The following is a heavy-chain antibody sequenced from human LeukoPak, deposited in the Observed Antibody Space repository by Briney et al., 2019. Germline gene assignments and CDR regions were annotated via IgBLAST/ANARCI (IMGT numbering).Heavy chain of an antibody. V-gene: IGHV3-33*06. Sequence: GGSLRLSCAASGFTFSSYGMHWVRQAPGKGLEWVAVIWYDGSNKYYADSVKGRFTISRDNSKNTLYLQMNSLRAEDTAVSYCAKDRSGYSYGCFDYWGQGTLVTVSS. CDR1: GFTFSSYG. J-gene: IGHJ4*02. CDR2: IWYDGSNK. CDR3: AKDRSGYSYGCFDY. D-gene: IGHD5-18*01.